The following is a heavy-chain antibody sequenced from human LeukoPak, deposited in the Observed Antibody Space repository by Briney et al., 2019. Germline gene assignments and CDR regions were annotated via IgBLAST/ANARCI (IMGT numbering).Heavy chain of an antibody. V-gene: IGHV4-59*12. CDR1: GGSISSYY. D-gene: IGHD3-10*01. CDR3: ARRPRSITMVRGVPPRAFDI. CDR2: IYYSGST. Sequence: SETLSLTCTVSGGSISSYYWSWIRQPPGKGLEWIGYIYYSGSTNYNPSLKSRVTISVDTSKNQFSLKLSSVTAADTAVYYCARRPRSITMVRGVPPRAFDIWGQGTMVTVSS. J-gene: IGHJ3*02.